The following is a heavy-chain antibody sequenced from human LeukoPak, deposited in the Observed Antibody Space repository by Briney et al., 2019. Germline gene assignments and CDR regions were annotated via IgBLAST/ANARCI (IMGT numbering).Heavy chain of an antibody. J-gene: IGHJ6*02. CDR1: GFTFSSYG. CDR2: IWNDGSNK. D-gene: IGHD3-9*01. CDR3: ARVLSSYDILTGYYSYYYGMDV. Sequence: GGSLRLSCAASGFTFSSYGMHWVRQAPGKGLEWEAVIWNDGSNKYYAASVKGRFTISRDNSKDTLYLQMNSLRAEDTAVYYCARVLSSYDILTGYYSYYYGMDVWGQGTTVTVSS. V-gene: IGHV3-33*01.